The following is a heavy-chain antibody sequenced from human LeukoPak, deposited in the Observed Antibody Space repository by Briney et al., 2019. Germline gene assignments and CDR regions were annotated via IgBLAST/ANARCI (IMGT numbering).Heavy chain of an antibody. V-gene: IGHV3-23*01. D-gene: IGHD4-23*01. CDR3: AKNNDYGGSYWYFDL. CDR2: ISGSDGST. CDR1: GFTFSSFG. J-gene: IGHJ2*01. Sequence: GGSLRLSCAASGFTFSSFGMTWVRQAQAPGKGLEWVSGISGSDGSTYYADSVKGRFTISRDNSKNTLYLQMSSLRDEDTAVYYCAKNNDYGGSYWYFDLWGRGTLVTVSS.